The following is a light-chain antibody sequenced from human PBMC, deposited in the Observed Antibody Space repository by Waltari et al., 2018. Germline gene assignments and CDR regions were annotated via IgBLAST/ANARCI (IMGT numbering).Light chain of an antibody. Sequence: SYELTQPPSVSVSPGQTATITCPTDKLGEKNVCWYQQKPGQSPVLVIYQDSKRPSGIPERFSGSNSGNTATLTIRGTQPMDEADYYCQAWDSNTEDVFGGGTKLTVL. V-gene: IGLV3-1*01. CDR2: QDS. CDR1: KLGEKN. J-gene: IGLJ2*01. CDR3: QAWDSNTEDV.